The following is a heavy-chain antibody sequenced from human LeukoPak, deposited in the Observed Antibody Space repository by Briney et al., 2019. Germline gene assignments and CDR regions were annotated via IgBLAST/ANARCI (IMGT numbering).Heavy chain of an antibody. J-gene: IGHJ5*02. CDR1: GFTFSSYW. V-gene: IGHV3-74*03. CDR2: INSDGSST. D-gene: IGHD3-22*01. Sequence: GGSLRLSCAGSGFTFSSYWMHWVRQAPGKGLVWVSRINSDGSSTTYADSVKGRFTISRDNAKNTLYLQMDSLRAEDTAVYYCARVSGDSSGYTNWLDPWGQGTLVTASS. CDR3: ARVSGDSSGYTNWLDP.